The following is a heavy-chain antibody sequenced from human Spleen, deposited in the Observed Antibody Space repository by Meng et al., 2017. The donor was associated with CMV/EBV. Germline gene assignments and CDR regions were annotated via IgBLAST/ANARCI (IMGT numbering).Heavy chain of an antibody. J-gene: IGHJ4*02. CDR3: AREGVVGSLEWLRGHYFDN. CDR1: LSSTNW. V-gene: IGHV4-4*02. CDR2: IFHSGNT. D-gene: IGHD3-3*01. Sequence: LSSTNWWSWFRQPPGKGLEWIGEIFHSGNTHYYPSLKSRVTISVDKSKNQFSLRLSSVTAADTAVYYCAREGVVGSLEWLRGHYFDNWGQGTLVTVSS.